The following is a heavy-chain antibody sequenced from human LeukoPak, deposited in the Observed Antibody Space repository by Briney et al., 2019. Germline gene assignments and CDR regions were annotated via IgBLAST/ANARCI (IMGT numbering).Heavy chain of an antibody. CDR3: AKRSGYTTGWFFDF. D-gene: IGHD6-19*01. V-gene: IGHV3-23*01. J-gene: IGHJ4*02. CDR2: ISGSGDNT. Sequence: GGSLRLFCAASGFGFSSYAMSWVRQAPGKGLEWVSSISGSGDNTYYAESVKGRFTISRDNSKNTLFLQMNSLRAEDTAVFYCAKRSGYTTGWFFDFWGQGTLVTVSS. CDR1: GFGFSSYA.